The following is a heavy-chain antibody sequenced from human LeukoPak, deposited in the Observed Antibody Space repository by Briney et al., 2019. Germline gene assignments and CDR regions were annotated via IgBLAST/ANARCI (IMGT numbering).Heavy chain of an antibody. V-gene: IGHV3-30-3*01. J-gene: IGHJ4*02. Sequence: GGSLRLSCAASGFTFSSYAMHWVRQAPGKGLEWVAVISYDGSNKYHADSVKGRFTISRDNSKSTLYLEMNSLRPEDTAVYYCATRPSDLDYWGQGTLVTVSS. CDR2: ISYDGSNK. CDR1: GFTFSSYA. CDR3: ATRPSDLDY.